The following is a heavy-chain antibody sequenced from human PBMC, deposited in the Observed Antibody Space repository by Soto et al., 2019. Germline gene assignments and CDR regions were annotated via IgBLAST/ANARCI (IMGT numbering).Heavy chain of an antibody. D-gene: IGHD3-10*01. CDR2: IYRSGST. CDR1: GGSISSGCYY. Sequence: SETLSLTCTVSGGSISSGCYYWSWIRQHPGKGLEWIGEIYRSGSTNYNPSLKSRVTISVDKSKNQFSLKLSSVTAADTAVYYCARGNRDYYYYMDVWGKGTTVTVSS. J-gene: IGHJ6*03. V-gene: IGHV4-39*07. CDR3: ARGNRDYYYYMDV.